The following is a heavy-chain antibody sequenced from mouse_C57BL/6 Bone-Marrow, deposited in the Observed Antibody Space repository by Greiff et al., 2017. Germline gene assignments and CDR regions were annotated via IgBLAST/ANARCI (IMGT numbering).Heavy chain of an antibody. CDR1: GYTFTSYG. CDR3: ARRGDLLWYPWIAY. J-gene: IGHJ3*01. Sequence: VQLQQSGAELARPGASVKLSCKASGYTFTSYGISWVKQRTGQGLEWIGEIYSRSGNTYYNEKFKGKATLTADKSSSTAYMELRSLTSEDSAVYFCARRGDLLWYPWIAYWGQGTLVTVSA. V-gene: IGHV1-81*01. CDR2: IYSRSGNT. D-gene: IGHD2-1*01.